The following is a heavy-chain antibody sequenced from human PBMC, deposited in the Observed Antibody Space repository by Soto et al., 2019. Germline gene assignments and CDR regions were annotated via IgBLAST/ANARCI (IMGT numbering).Heavy chain of an antibody. CDR3: ASSTTSCHGGVCSLDY. CDR2: IRTKLNRYSS. D-gene: IGHD2-2*01. Sequence: EVQLVESGGDLVQPGGSLRLSCAASGFSFSDLYMDWVRQTPGKGLEWVGRIRTKLNRYSSDYAAAVAGRFTISREDSRNSLYLQMNSLRSEDTAVYYCASSTTSCHGGVCSLDYWGQGTMVTVSS. J-gene: IGHJ4*02. V-gene: IGHV3-72*01. CDR1: GFSFSDLY.